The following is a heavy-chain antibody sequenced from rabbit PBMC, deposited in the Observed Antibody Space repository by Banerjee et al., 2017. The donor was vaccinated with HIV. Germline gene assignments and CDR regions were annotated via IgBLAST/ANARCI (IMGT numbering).Heavy chain of an antibody. V-gene: IGHV1S43*01. CDR2: IYSGSSGST. Sequence: QEQLEESGGDLVKPEGSLTLTCTASGFSFSSNYWICWVRQAPGKGLEWIACIYSGSSGSTWYASWVNGRFTISRSTSLNTVDLKMTSLTAADTATYFCASGGYYSSGWHLWGQGTLVTVS. J-gene: IGHJ3*01. D-gene: IGHD4-1*01. CDR1: GFSFSSNYW. CDR3: ASGGYYSSGWHL.